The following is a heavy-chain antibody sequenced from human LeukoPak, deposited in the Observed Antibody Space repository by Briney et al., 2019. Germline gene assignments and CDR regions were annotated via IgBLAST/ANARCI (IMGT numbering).Heavy chain of an antibody. CDR1: GGSISSYY. D-gene: IGHD3-3*02. J-gene: IGHJ6*03. CDR3: ARAFYPGYYSYMAV. Sequence: SETLSLTCTVSGGSISSYYWSWIRQPPGTGLEWIGYIYYSGSTNYNPSLKSRVTISVDTSKNQFSLKLSSVTAADTAVYYCARAFYPGYYSYMAVWGKGTTVTVSS. V-gene: IGHV4-59*01. CDR2: IYYSGST.